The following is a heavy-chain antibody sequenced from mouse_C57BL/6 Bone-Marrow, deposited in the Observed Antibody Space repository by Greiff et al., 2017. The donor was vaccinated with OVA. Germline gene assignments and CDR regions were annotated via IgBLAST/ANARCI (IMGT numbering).Heavy chain of an antibody. D-gene: IGHD2-1*01. V-gene: IGHV14-4*01. J-gene: IGHJ4*01. CDR1: GFNIKDDY. CDR2: IDPENGDT. Sequence: VQLQQSGAELVRPGASVKLSCTASGFNIKDDYMHWVWGRAEQGLEWSGWIDPENGDTEYASKFQGKATITADTSSNTAYLQLSSLTSEDTAVYYCTTFYRGYAMDYWGQGTSVTVSS. CDR3: TTFYRGYAMDY.